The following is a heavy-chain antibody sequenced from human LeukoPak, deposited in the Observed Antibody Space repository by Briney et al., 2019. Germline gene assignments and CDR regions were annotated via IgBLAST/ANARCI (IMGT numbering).Heavy chain of an antibody. V-gene: IGHV1-18*01. CDR1: GYTFTSYG. D-gene: IGHD5-12*01. CDR2: ISAYNGNT. CDR3: AREEWLPQVYYFDY. J-gene: IGHJ4*02. Sequence: GSVKVSCKASGYTFTSYGISWVRQAPGQGLEWMGWISAYNGNTNYAQKLQGRVTMTTDTSTSTAYMELRSLRSDDTAVYYCAREEWLPQVYYFDYWGQGTLVTVSS.